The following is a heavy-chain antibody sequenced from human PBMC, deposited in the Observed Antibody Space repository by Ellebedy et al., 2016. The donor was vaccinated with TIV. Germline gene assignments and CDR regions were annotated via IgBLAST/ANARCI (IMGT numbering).Heavy chain of an antibody. V-gene: IGHV4-59*01. CDR1: GGAISSYY. Sequence: MPSETLSLTCTVSGGAISSYYWSWIRQPPGKGLEWIGYIYYSGSTNYNPSRKHRVTISVDTSKNQVSLKLSSVTAADTAVYYFARVGQVGYYYYYGMDVWGQGTTVTVSS. CDR2: IYYSGST. CDR3: ARVGQVGYYYYYGMDV. J-gene: IGHJ6*02.